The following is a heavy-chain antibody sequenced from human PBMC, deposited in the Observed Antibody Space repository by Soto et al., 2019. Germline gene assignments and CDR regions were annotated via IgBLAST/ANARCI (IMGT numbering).Heavy chain of an antibody. Sequence: GGSLRLSCAVCGFTLSSYAMIWVRQAPGKGLEWVSLITYGGSNKYYADSMKVRITISRDNSKNTLYLQMNSLRVDDTALYYCAKDRQPDGIWTFDSWGQGTLVTVSS. V-gene: IGHV3-23*01. CDR3: AKDRQPDGIWTFDS. D-gene: IGHD2-8*01. CDR2: ITYGGSNK. J-gene: IGHJ4*02. CDR1: GFTLSSYA.